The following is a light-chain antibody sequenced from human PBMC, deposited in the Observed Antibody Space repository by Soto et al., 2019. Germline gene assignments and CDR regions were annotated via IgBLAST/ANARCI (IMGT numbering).Light chain of an antibody. V-gene: IGLV2-11*01. J-gene: IGLJ2*01. CDR1: SSDVGGYNY. CDR2: DVS. Sequence: QSALTQPRSVSGSPGQSVTISCTGTSSDVGGYNYVSWYQQHPGNAPKLMIYDVSKRPSGVPDRFSGSKSANTASLTISGLQAEDEADYYCCSYAGTYTLVFGGGTKLTFL. CDR3: CSYAGTYTLV.